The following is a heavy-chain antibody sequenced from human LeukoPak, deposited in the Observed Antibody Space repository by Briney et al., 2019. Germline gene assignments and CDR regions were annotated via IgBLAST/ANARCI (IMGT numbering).Heavy chain of an antibody. CDR3: ARGMIVPRGFDY. Sequence: PGGSLRLSCAASGFTFSSYSMNRVRQAPGKGLEWVSSISSSSSYIYYADSVKGRFTISRDNAKNSLYLQMNSLRAEDTAVYYCARGMIVPRGFDYWGQGTLVTVSS. V-gene: IGHV3-21*01. CDR1: GFTFSSYS. CDR2: ISSSSSYI. J-gene: IGHJ4*02. D-gene: IGHD3-22*01.